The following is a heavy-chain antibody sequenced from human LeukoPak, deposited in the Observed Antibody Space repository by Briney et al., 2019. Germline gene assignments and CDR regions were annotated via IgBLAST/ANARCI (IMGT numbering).Heavy chain of an antibody. D-gene: IGHD6-19*01. J-gene: IGHJ4*02. CDR3: AKVGQWLALGY. V-gene: IGHV3-33*06. CDR2: IWYDGSNK. CDR1: GFTFSSYG. Sequence: GGSLRLSCAASGFTFSSYGMHWVRQAPGKGLEWVAVIWYDGSNKYYADSVKGRFTISRDNSKNTLYLQMNSLRAEDTAVYYCAKVGQWLALGYWGQGTLVTVSS.